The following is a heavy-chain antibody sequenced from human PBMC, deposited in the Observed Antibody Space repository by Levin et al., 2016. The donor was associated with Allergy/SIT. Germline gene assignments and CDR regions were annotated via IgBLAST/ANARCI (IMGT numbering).Heavy chain of an antibody. D-gene: IGHD5-24*01. CDR2: INPSGGST. V-gene: IGHV1-46*01. J-gene: IGHJ3*02. Sequence: WVRQAPGQGLEWMGIINPSGGSTSYAQKFQGRVTMTRDTSTSTVYMELSSLRSEDTAVYYCARDHQRWLQPDAFDIWGQGTMVTVSS. CDR3: ARDHQRWLQPDAFDI.